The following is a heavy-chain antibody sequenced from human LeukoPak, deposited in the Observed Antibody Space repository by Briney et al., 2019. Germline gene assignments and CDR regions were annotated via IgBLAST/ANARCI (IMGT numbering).Heavy chain of an antibody. D-gene: IGHD1-26*01. V-gene: IGHV3-33*01. CDR3: ARNSGSYPDY. Sequence: GGSLRLSCAASGFTFSNYGMHWVRQAPGKGLEWVAVIWSDGSNKYYTDSVKGRFSILRDNSKNTLYLQMNSLRAEDTAVYYCARNSGSYPDYWGQGTLVTVSS. CDR2: IWSDGSNK. J-gene: IGHJ4*02. CDR1: GFTFSNYG.